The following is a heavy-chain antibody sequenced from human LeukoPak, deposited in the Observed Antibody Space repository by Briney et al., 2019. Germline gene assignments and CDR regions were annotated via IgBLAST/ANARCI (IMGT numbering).Heavy chain of an antibody. J-gene: IGHJ4*02. CDR2: IYHSGST. CDR3: ARLYYDSSGYSLFDY. D-gene: IGHD3-22*01. CDR1: GGSISSSSYY. V-gene: IGHV4-39*07. Sequence: PSETLSLTCTVSGGSISSSSYYWGWIRQPPGKGLEWIGEIYHSGSTNYNPSLKSRVTISVDKSKNQFSLKLSSVTAADTAVYYCARLYYDSSGYSLFDYWGQGTLVTVSS.